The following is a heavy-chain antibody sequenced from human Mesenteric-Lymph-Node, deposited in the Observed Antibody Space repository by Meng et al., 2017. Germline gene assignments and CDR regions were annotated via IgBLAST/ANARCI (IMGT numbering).Heavy chain of an antibody. D-gene: IGHD7-27*01. CDR1: GDSLSSQSGC. CDR3: ARGGANWDAQDRYFDS. J-gene: IGHJ4*02. Sequence: VRLRTSGPGPGKASEHLSLTCAIPGDSLSSQSGCWNWLRQSPSRGLEWLGRTYYRSKWYTEFAVSMQSRITINPDTSKNKFSLQLISVTPEDTAVYYCARGGANWDAQDRYFDSWGQGTLVTVSS. V-gene: IGHV6-1*01. CDR2: TYYRSKWYT.